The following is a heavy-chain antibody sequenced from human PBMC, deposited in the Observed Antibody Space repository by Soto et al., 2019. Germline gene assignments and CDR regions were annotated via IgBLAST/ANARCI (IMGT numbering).Heavy chain of an antibody. CDR1: GFTFHIYV. Sequence: ELQLLESGGGLVQPGGSLRLSCAASGFTFHIYVMNWVRQAPGKGLEWVSGISESRGDSYYADSVKGRFTISRDNSKNTLYLQMNSLRVEDTAVYFCASTRIPAALGAPNSRGFDMWGQGTKVTVSS. CDR3: ASTRIPAALGAPNSRGFDM. J-gene: IGHJ3*02. D-gene: IGHD2-2*01. V-gene: IGHV3-23*01. CDR2: ISESRGDS.